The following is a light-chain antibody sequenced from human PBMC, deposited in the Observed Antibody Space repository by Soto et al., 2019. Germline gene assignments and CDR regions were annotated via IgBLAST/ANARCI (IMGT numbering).Light chain of an antibody. Sequence: DIQMTQSPSTLSASVGDRVTITCRASQSISTWLAWYQQKPGKAPKVLIYKASSLESGVPSRFSGSGSGTEFTLTISSLKPDDFATYYCQHYNSDPYTFGQGTKVEIK. V-gene: IGKV1-5*03. CDR2: KAS. CDR1: QSISTW. J-gene: IGKJ2*01. CDR3: QHYNSDPYT.